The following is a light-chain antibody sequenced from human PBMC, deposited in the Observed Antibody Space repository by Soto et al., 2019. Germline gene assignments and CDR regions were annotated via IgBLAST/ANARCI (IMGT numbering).Light chain of an antibody. Sequence: DIQMTQSPSSLSASVGDRVTITCRASQSISNYLNWYHQKPGKAPKLLIFGATSLQSGVPSRLSGGAPGTDFALAISSLQLEDFATYYCQQSYSNPDTFGQGTKREIK. V-gene: IGKV1-39*01. CDR1: QSISNY. CDR2: GAT. J-gene: IGKJ2*01. CDR3: QQSYSNPDT.